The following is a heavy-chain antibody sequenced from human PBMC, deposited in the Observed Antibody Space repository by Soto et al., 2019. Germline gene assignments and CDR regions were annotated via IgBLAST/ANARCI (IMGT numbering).Heavy chain of an antibody. CDR3: ARAPPTNAFDI. J-gene: IGHJ3*02. V-gene: IGHV4-4*07. CDR2: ICVGSNT. CDR1: NEPMDSYY. Sequence: SETLSLTCTVPNEPMDSYYWNWVRQRAGKGLEWIGRICVGSNTNYNPSLMSRVTMSIDTSRGQFSLTLTSVTAADTAVYFCARAPPTNAFDIWGPGTAVTVSS.